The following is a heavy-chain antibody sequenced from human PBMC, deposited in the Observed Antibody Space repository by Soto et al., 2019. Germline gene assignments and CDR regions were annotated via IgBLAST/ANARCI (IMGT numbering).Heavy chain of an antibody. CDR1: GFTFSTYA. CDR2: IDNSGGIT. CDR3: AKGGYNYGFLFDC. D-gene: IGHD5-18*01. V-gene: IGHV3-23*05. Sequence: GGSLRLSCAASGFTFSTYAMSWVRQAPGKGLEWVSTIDNSGGITYYADSVKGRFTISRDNSKNTLYLQMNSLRAEDTAVYYCAKGGYNYGFLFDCWGQGTLVTSPQ. J-gene: IGHJ4*02.